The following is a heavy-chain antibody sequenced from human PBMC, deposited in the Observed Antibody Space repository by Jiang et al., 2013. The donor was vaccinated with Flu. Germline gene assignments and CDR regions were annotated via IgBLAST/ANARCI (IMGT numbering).Heavy chain of an antibody. Sequence: SGAEVKKPGESLKISCKGSGYSFTSYWIGWVRQMPGKGLEWMGIIYPGDSDTRYSPSFQGQVTISADKSISTAYLQWSSLKASDTAMYYCATSRRYGDPLTLGTNAFDIWGQGTMVTVSS. D-gene: IGHD4-17*01. J-gene: IGHJ3*02. CDR2: IYPGDSDT. V-gene: IGHV5-51*03. CDR1: GYSFTSYW. CDR3: ATSRRYGDPLTLGTNAFDI.